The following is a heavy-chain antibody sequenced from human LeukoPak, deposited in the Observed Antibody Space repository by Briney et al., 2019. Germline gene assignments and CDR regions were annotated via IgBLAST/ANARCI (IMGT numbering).Heavy chain of an antibody. CDR1: GFTVSSNY. CDR3: AREIRVTMIVVLRGWGYFDL. J-gene: IGHJ2*01. V-gene: IGHV3-53*01. Sequence: PGGSLRLSCTASGFTVSSNYMSWVRQAPGKGLEWVSVIYSGGSTYYADSVKGRFTISRDNSKNTLYLQMNSLRAEDTAVYYCAREIRVTMIVVLRGWGYFDLWGRGTLVTVSS. CDR2: IYSGGST. D-gene: IGHD3-22*01.